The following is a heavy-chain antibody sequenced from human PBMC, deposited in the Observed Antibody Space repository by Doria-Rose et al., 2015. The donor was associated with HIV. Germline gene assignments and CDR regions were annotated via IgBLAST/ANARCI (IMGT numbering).Heavy chain of an antibody. V-gene: IGHV2-26*01. D-gene: IGHD6-13*01. Sequence: QITLKESGPVLVKPTETLTLTCTVSVVSLSSPGMGVSWIRQPPGKALEWLANIFSDDERSYKTSLKSRLTIPRGTSTSQVVLTMTDMDPVDTATYYCARIKSSRWYHKYYFDFWGQGTLVIVSA. CDR3: ARIKSSRWYHKYYFDF. J-gene: IGHJ4*02. CDR2: IFSDDER. CDR1: VVSLSSPGMG.